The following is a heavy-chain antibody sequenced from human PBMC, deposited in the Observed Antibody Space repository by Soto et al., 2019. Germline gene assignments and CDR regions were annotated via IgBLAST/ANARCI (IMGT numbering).Heavy chain of an antibody. J-gene: IGHJ4*02. V-gene: IGHV2-70*01. CDR1: GFSLSTSGMC. CDR2: IDWDDDK. CDR3: ARINTSPYYGSGSYYNAQFGY. Sequence: ASGPTLVNPTQTLTLTCTCSGFSLSTSGMCVSWIRQPPGKALEWLALIDWDDDKYYSTSLKTRLTISKDTSKNQVVLTTTNMDPVDTATYYCARINTSPYYGSGSYYNAQFGYWGQGTLVTVSS. D-gene: IGHD3-10*01.